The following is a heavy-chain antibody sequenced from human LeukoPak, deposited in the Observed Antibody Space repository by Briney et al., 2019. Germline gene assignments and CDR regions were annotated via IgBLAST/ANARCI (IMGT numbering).Heavy chain of an antibody. CDR1: GGSISSYY. Sequence: SETLSLTCTASGGSISSYYWSWIRQPAGKGLEWLGRIYTSGSTNYNPSLKSRVTMSVDTSKNQFSLKLSSVTAADTAVYYCARDAQPPGTSFDPWGQGTLVTVSS. V-gene: IGHV4-4*07. CDR2: IYTSGST. D-gene: IGHD1-14*01. J-gene: IGHJ5*02. CDR3: ARDAQPPGTSFDP.